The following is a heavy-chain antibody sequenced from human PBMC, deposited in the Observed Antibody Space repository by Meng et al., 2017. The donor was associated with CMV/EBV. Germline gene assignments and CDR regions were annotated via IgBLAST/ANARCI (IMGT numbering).Heavy chain of an antibody. CDR2: IYRGGVST. CDR1: GFTFSNFD. Sequence: GESLKISCAASGFTFSNFDMSWVRQAPGKGLEWVSFIYRGGVSTYYADSVRGRFTISRDNSKNALYLQMNSLRAEDPAVYYCAKLAGSSWYGSYFDYWGQGTLVTVSS. J-gene: IGHJ4*02. V-gene: IGHV3-23*03. D-gene: IGHD6-13*01. CDR3: AKLAGSSWYGSYFDY.